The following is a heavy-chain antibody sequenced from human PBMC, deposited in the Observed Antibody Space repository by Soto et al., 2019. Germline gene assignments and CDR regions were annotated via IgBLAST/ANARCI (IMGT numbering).Heavy chain of an antibody. Sequence: EVQLLESGGVLVQPGGSLRLSCAASGFTFSSYAMSWVRQAPGKGLEWVSAISGSGGSTYYADSVKGRFTISRDNSKNTLYLQMNSMRAEETAVYYCAKLRGYYYGSGYLDYWCQGTLVTFSS. D-gene: IGHD3-10*01. J-gene: IGHJ4*02. CDR1: GFTFSSYA. V-gene: IGHV3-23*01. CDR3: AKLRGYYYGSGYLDY. CDR2: ISGSGGST.